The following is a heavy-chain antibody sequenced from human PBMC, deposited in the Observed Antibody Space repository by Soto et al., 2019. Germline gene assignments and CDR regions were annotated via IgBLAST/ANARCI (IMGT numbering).Heavy chain of an antibody. J-gene: IGHJ4*02. CDR1: GLTVSTNY. CDR3: ARVTTLAFDY. V-gene: IGHV3-66*01. D-gene: IGHD3-22*01. Sequence: GGSLRLSCAASGLTVSTNYMSWVRQAPGKGLEWVSVIYSDVRTYHADSVKGRFTISRDNSKNMLYLQMNSLRAEDTAVYYCARVTTLAFDYWGQGTLVTVSS. CDR2: IYSDVRT.